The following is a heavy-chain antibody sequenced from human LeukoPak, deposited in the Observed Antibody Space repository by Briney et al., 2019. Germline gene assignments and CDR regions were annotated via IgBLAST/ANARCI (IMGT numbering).Heavy chain of an antibody. V-gene: IGHV4-59*01. D-gene: IGHD5-12*01. CDR3: ATFRGSPRRGPLDN. CDR1: GGSLSSYY. CDR2: IFYSGVT. J-gene: IGHJ4*02. Sequence: SETLSLTCNVSGGSLSSYYWNWVRQPPGKGLEWIGYIFYSGVTKYNPSLTTPLTISIDPSKNQFSLKLNSVPAADTAVYYCATFRGSPRRGPLDNWGQGTLVSVSS.